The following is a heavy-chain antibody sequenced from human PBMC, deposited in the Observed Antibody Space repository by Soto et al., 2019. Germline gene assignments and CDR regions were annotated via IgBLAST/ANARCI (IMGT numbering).Heavy chain of an antibody. CDR1: GFTLSSYA. CDR3: AKGGGSSSRGEYYYYGMDV. D-gene: IGHD6-13*01. CDR2: ISGSGGST. Sequence: LRLSCAASGFTLSSYAMSWVRQAPGKGLEWVSAISGSGGSTYYADSVKGRFTISRDNSKNTLYLQMNSLRAEDTAVYYCAKGGGSSSRGEYYYYGMDVWGQGTTVTVSS. V-gene: IGHV3-23*01. J-gene: IGHJ6*02.